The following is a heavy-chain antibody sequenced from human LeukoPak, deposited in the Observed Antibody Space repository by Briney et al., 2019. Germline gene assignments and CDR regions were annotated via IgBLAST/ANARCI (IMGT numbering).Heavy chain of an antibody. CDR3: ARSAESSSWVEFDY. V-gene: IGHV1-2*02. Sequence: GASVKVSCKASGYPFSVYYIHWLRQAPGQGLEWMGWVVPNTGGTNYAQNFHDRVTMTRDTSISTAYMELTSLTYDDTAVYYCARSAESSSWVEFDYWGQGTLVTVSS. J-gene: IGHJ4*02. CDR2: VVPNTGGT. CDR1: GYPFSVYY. D-gene: IGHD6-13*01.